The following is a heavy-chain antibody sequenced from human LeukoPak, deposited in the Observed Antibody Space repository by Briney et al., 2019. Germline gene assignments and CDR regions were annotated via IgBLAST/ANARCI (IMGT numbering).Heavy chain of an antibody. V-gene: IGHV4-61*02. D-gene: IGHD3-22*01. CDR1: GGSISSGSHY. Sequence: SETLSLTCTVSGGSISSGSHYWSWIRPPAGKGLEWIGRIYTSGSTNYNPSLKSRVTISVDTSKNQFSLKLSSVTAADTAVYYCARGTMIVVVTAKRNLFDPWGQGTLVTVSS. CDR3: ARGTMIVVVTAKRNLFDP. J-gene: IGHJ5*02. CDR2: IYTSGST.